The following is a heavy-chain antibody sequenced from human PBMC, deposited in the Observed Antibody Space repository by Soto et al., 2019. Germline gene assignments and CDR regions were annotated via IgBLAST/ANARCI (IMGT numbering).Heavy chain of an antibody. J-gene: IGHJ6*02. CDR2: IWYDGSNK. V-gene: IGHV3-33*01. CDR3: ARPTYVSYYYYYGMDV. CDR1: GFTFSSYG. D-gene: IGHD3-16*01. Sequence: QVQLVESGGGVVQPGRSLRLSCAASGFTFSSYGMHWVRQAPGKGLEWVAVIWYDGSNKYYADSVKGRFTISRDNSKNTLYLQMNSLRAEDTAVYYCARPTYVSYYYYYGMDVWGQGTTVTVSS.